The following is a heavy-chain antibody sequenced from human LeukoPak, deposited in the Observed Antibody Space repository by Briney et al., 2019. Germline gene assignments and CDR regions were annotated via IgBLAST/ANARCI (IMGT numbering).Heavy chain of an antibody. CDR2: IHGSSDTT. J-gene: IGHJ4*02. V-gene: IGHV3-23*01. CDR1: ALTFSSYS. Sequence: GGSLRLSCAASALTFSSYSMSWVRQAPGKGLEWVSTIHGSSDTTYYADSVKGRFIIYRDNSNNTLFLQMNSLRAEDTAVYYCARISGSRAWDFDYWGQGTLVTVSS. D-gene: IGHD1-26*01. CDR3: ARISGSRAWDFDY.